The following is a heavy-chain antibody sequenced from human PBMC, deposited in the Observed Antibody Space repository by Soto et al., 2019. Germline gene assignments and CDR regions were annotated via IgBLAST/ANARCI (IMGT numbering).Heavy chain of an antibody. J-gene: IGHJ2*01. Sequence: QVQLQESGPGLVKPSQTLSLTCTVSGGSISSGGYYWSWIRQHPGKGLEWIGYIYYSGSTYYNPSRKSRVTISVDTSKNQFSLKLSSVTAADTAVYYLARNTGGGGWYFDLWGRGTLVTVSS. D-gene: IGHD3-16*01. V-gene: IGHV4-31*03. CDR3: ARNTGGGGWYFDL. CDR2: IYYSGST. CDR1: GGSISSGGYY.